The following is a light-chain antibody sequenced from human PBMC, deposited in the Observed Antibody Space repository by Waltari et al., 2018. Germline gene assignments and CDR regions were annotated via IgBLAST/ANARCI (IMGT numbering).Light chain of an antibody. CDR3: QQYYSTPYT. V-gene: IGKV4-1*01. CDR1: QNVLYSSNNKNY. J-gene: IGKJ2*01. CDR2: WAS. Sequence: DIVMTQSPDSLDVSLGERATINCKSSQNVLYSSNNKNYLAWYQQKPGQSPNLLIYWASTRESGVPDRFSGSGSGTDFTLTISSLQAEDVAVYYCQQYYSTPYTFGQGTKLEIK.